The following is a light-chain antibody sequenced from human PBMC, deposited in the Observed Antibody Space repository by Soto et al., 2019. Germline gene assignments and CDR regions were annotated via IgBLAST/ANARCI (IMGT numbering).Light chain of an antibody. V-gene: IGKV1-9*01. CDR2: GAS. Sequence: DIQLTQSPSFLSASVGDRVTITCRASQGISRYLAWYQQPPGKAPKLLIYGASTLPRGVSSRFSGSGSGTEFTLTISSLQPEDFATYYCQHLNTYPRTFGQGTKLEVK. CDR3: QHLNTYPRT. CDR1: QGISRY. J-gene: IGKJ2*01.